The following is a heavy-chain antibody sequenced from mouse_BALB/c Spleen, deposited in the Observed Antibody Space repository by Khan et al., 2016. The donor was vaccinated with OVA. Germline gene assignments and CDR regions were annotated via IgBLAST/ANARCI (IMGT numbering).Heavy chain of an antibody. J-gene: IGHJ3*01. CDR2: IYPSDSYT. CDR1: GYTFTNYW. CDR3: TREGVVGSAFAY. Sequence: QVQLQQSGPELVRPGASVKLSCKASGYTFTNYWINWVKQRPGQGLEWIGNIYPSDSYTNYNQKFKDKSTLTVDKSSSTASMQLSSPTSEDSAVYYCTREGVVGSAFAYWGQGTLVTVSA. V-gene: IGHV1-69*01.